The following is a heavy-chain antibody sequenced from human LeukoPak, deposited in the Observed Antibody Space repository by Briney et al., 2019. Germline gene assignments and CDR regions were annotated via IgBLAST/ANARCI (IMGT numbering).Heavy chain of an antibody. D-gene: IGHD1-26*01. CDR1: GFTVSSNY. CDR2: IYSGVRT. V-gene: IGHV3-53*01. Sequence: GGSLRLSCAASGFTVSSNYMSWVRQAPGKGLEWVSVIYSGVRTYYADSVKGRFTISRDNSKNTLYLQMNSLRAEDTAVYYCARQRELLQWGQGTLVTVSS. J-gene: IGHJ4*02. CDR3: ARQRELLQ.